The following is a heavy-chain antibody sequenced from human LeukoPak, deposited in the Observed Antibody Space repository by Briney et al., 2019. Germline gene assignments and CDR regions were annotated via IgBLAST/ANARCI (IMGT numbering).Heavy chain of an antibody. V-gene: IGHV1-18*01. Sequence: ASVKVSCKASGYTFTSYGISWVRQAPGQGLEWMGWISAYNGNTNYAQKLQGRVTMTTDTSTSTAYMELRSLRSDDTAVYYCARDGGRMVYASRMPTKLFDCWGQGTLVAVSS. D-gene: IGHD2-8*01. CDR3: ARDGGRMVYASRMPTKLFDC. J-gene: IGHJ4*02. CDR2: ISAYNGNT. CDR1: GYTFTSYG.